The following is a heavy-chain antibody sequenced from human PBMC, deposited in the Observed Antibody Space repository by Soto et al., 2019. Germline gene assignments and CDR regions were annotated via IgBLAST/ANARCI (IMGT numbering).Heavy chain of an antibody. Sequence: QTPGKGLEWVANIKQDGSEKYYVDSVKGRFTISRDNAKNSLYLQMNSLRAEDTAVYYCFFFFQPKPAYDMFARSRHSWLNRSSDL. CDR3: FFFFQPKPAYDMFARSRHSWLNRSSDL. CDR2: IKQDGSEK. J-gene: IGHJ2*01. V-gene: IGHV3-7*05. D-gene: IGHD3-10*02.